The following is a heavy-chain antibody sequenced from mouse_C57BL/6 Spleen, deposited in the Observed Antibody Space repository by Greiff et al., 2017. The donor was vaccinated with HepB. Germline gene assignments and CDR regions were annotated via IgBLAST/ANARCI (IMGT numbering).Heavy chain of an antibody. J-gene: IGHJ3*01. D-gene: IGHD4-1*01. CDR3: TRGGWDVGMFAY. Sequence: DVMLVESGEGLVKPGGSLKLSCAASGFTFSSYAMSWVRQTPEKRLEWVAYISSGGDYIYYADTVKGRFTIPRDNARNTLYLQMSSLKSEDTAMYYCTRGGWDVGMFAYWGQGTLVTVSA. CDR1: GFTFSSYA. CDR2: ISSGGDYI. V-gene: IGHV5-9-1*02.